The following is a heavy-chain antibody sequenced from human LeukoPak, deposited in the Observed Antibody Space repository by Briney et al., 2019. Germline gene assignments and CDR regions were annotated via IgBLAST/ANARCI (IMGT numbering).Heavy chain of an antibody. CDR1: GLSVSSNF. Sequence: GGSLRLTCAATGLSVSSNFMSWVRQAPGKGLEWVSVIYGGGSTYYADSVKGRFTTSRDTPKNSLYLQMNSLRAEDTAVYYCARDRERYCSGGSCYWVYWGQGTLVTVSS. D-gene: IGHD2-15*01. J-gene: IGHJ4*02. CDR2: IYGGGST. V-gene: IGHV3-53*01. CDR3: ARDRERYCSGGSCYWVY.